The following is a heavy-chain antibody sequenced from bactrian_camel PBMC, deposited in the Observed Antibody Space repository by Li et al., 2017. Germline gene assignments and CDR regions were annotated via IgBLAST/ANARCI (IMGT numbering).Heavy chain of an antibody. D-gene: IGHD1*01. CDR3: AADLGWCGSAPLQREFRN. V-gene: IGHV3S1*01. CDR2: IAPATGST. J-gene: IGHJ4*01. Sequence: HVQLVESGGGSVQAGGSLKLSCAASGYTYRRNSCVGWFRQAPGKEREGVAAIAPATGSTYYDDSIKGRFTVSYVNSNNTLHLQMNNLKPEDTAVYYCAADLGWCGSAPLQREFRNWGQGTQVTVS. CDR1: GYTYRRNSC.